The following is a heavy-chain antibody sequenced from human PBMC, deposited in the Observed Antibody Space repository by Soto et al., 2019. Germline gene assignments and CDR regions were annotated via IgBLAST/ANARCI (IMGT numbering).Heavy chain of an antibody. Sequence: GGSLRLSCAASGFTFSNAWMNWVRQAPGKGLEWVGRIKSKTDGGTTDYAAPVKGRFTISRDDSKNTLYLQMNSLKTEDTAVYYCTTDQTITIRYYYYGMDVWGQGTTVTVSS. CDR1: GFTFSNAW. J-gene: IGHJ6*02. V-gene: IGHV3-15*07. CDR2: IKSKTDGGTT. CDR3: TTDQTITIRYYYYGMDV. D-gene: IGHD3-3*01.